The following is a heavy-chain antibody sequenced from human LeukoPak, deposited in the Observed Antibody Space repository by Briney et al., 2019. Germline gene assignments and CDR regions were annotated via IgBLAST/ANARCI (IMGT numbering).Heavy chain of an antibody. CDR2: IKEGGSEK. CDR3: VRDGSGYDY. V-gene: IGHV3-7*05. J-gene: IGHJ4*02. CDR1: RLTFSNYW. D-gene: IGHD6-19*01. Sequence: GGSLRLSCAPSRLTFSNYWISWVRQPAGKALEWVANIKEGGSEKYYLNSVKGRFTIPRDNAKNSLYLQMNSLRADDTAIYYCVRDGSGYDYWGQGTLVTVSS.